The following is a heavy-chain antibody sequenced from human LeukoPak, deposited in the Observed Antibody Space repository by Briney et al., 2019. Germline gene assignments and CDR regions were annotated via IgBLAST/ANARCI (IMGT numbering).Heavy chain of an antibody. Sequence: GGSLRLSCAASGFTFSSYGMHWVRQAPGKGLQGVAVIWYDGSNKYYADSVKGRFTISRDNSKNTLYLQMNSLRAEDTAVYYCASLRYGAIDYWGQGTLVTVSS. CDR1: GFTFSSYG. V-gene: IGHV3-33*01. J-gene: IGHJ4*02. D-gene: IGHD1-14*01. CDR2: IWYDGSNK. CDR3: ASLRYGAIDY.